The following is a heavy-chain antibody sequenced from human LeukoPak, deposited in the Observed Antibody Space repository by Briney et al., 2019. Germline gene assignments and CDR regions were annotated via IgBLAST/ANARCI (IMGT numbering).Heavy chain of an antibody. CDR2: ISYDGSNK. D-gene: IGHD3-10*01. V-gene: IGHV3-30*04. Sequence: GGSLRLSCAASGFTFSSYAMHWVRQAPGKGLEWVAVISYDGSNKYYADSVRGRFTISRDNSKNTLYLQMNSLRAEDTAVYYCASPYGSGRDTQYWFDYWGQGTLVTVSS. CDR1: GFTFSSYA. CDR3: ASPYGSGRDTQYWFDY. J-gene: IGHJ4*02.